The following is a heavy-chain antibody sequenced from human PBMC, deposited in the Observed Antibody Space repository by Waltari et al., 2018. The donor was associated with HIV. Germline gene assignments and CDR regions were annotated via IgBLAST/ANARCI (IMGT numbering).Heavy chain of an antibody. CDR1: GFIFRSYS. Sequence: EVQLVESGGGLVQPGGSLRLSCAASGFIFRSYSVNWVRQGPGFWLEWVSYISRSGNTKYYADSVKGRFTIFRDNAKNSLYLQMNSLRDEDTAVYYCARDPEWLVEGGDYWGQGTLVTVSS. V-gene: IGHV3-48*02. CDR2: ISRSGNTK. J-gene: IGHJ4*02. CDR3: ARDPEWLVEGGDY. D-gene: IGHD6-19*01.